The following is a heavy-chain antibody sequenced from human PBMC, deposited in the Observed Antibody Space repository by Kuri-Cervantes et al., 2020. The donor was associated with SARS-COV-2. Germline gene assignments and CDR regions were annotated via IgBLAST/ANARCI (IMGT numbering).Heavy chain of an antibody. CDR1: GGPFASNYA. CDR3: SGVFQSRIGSTTGFDP. Sequence: SVKVSCKASGGPFASNYAITWVRQAPGQGLEWVGKITSIFYKTNYAQRLQGRLTITADASTNTVYMELTSLTSEDTAMYYCSGVFQSRIGSTTGFDPWGQGTLVTVSS. J-gene: IGHJ5*02. D-gene: IGHD4-11*01. CDR2: ITSIFYKT. V-gene: IGHV1-69*13.